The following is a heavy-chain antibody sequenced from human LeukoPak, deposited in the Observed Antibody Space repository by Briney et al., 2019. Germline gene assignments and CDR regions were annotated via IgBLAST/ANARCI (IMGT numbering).Heavy chain of an antibody. Sequence: GGSLRLSCAASGFTFNDYAMHWVRQVPGKGLEWVSGISWNTGSIAYADSVKGRFTISRDNAKNSLYLQMNSLRAEDTAVYYCARDHAYAFDIWGQGTLVTVSS. CDR1: GFTFNDYA. CDR3: ARDHAYAFDI. CDR2: ISWNTGSI. V-gene: IGHV3-9*01. J-gene: IGHJ3*02. D-gene: IGHD2-2*01.